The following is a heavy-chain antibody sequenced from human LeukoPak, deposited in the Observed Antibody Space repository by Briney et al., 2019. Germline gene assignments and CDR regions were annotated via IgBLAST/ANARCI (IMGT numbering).Heavy chain of an antibody. Sequence: GGSLRLSCAASGFTFGSYAMSWVRQAPGKGLEWVSITYNDGRTDYADSVKGRFTISRDSSKNTLHLQMNSLRAEDTAVYYCARDAERIRATEAFDIWGQGTMVTVSS. CDR3: ARDAERIRATEAFDI. V-gene: IGHV3-66*01. D-gene: IGHD3-10*01. CDR2: TYNDGRT. J-gene: IGHJ3*02. CDR1: GFTFGSYA.